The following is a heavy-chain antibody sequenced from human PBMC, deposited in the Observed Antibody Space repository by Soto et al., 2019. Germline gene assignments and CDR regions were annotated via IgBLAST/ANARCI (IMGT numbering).Heavy chain of an antibody. J-gene: IGHJ4*02. CDR1: GFSFSNYA. CDR2: IKDSGDST. Sequence: DVELLESGGGLVQPGGSLTLSCAASGFSFSNYAMHWVRQAPGKGLEWVSTIKDSGDSTYYLDSVRGRFTISRDYSRNTLYLQMTSRRAEDTALYHCVKGGASYTSCWYANWGQGSLVTVSS. CDR3: VKGGASYTSCWYAN. D-gene: IGHD6-13*01. V-gene: IGHV3-23*01.